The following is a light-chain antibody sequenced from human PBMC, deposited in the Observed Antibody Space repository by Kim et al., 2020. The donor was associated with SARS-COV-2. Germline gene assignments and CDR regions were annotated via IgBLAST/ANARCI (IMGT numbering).Light chain of an antibody. Sequence: QSALTQPASVSGSPGQSITISCTGTISDVGGFNSVSWYQQHPDKAPKVVIYDVSNRPSGVSNRFSGSKSGNTASLAISGLQAEDEADYYCSSYSTGDTLYVFGTGTKVTVL. J-gene: IGLJ1*01. CDR1: ISDVGGFNS. CDR3: SSYSTGDTLYV. CDR2: DVS. V-gene: IGLV2-14*03.